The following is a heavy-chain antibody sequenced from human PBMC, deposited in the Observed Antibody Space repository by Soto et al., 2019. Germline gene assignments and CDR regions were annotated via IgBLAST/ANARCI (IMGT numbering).Heavy chain of an antibody. V-gene: IGHV5-51*01. Sequence: GESLKISCKGSGYSFTTYWIGWVRQMPGKGLEWMGIIYPGDSDTRYSPSFQGQVTISADKSISTAYLQWSGLKASETAMHYCARHGGGNYPPLHDAFDIWGQGTMVTVS. J-gene: IGHJ3*02. D-gene: IGHD4-4*01. CDR1: GYSFTTYW. CDR3: ARHGGGNYPPLHDAFDI. CDR2: IYPGDSDT.